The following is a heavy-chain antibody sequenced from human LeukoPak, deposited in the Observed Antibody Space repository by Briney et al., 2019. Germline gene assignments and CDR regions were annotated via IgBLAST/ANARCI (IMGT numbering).Heavy chain of an antibody. CDR2: INPNSGGT. CDR3: ARCTAGWFGDLTRFDP. J-gene: IGHJ5*02. Sequence: ASVKVSCKASGYTFTGYYMHWVRQAPGQGLEWMGWINPNSGGTNYAQKFQGRVTMTRDTSISTAYMELSRLRSDDTAVYYCARCTAGWFGDLTRFDPWGQGTLVTVSP. CDR1: GYTFTGYY. D-gene: IGHD3-10*01. V-gene: IGHV1-2*02.